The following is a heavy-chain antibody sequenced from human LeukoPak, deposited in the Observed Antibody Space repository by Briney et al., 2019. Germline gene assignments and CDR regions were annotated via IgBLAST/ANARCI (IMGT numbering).Heavy chain of an antibody. V-gene: IGHV1-18*04. CDR2: ISAYNGNT. CDR3: ARVPVRGVISY. CDR1: GYTFTGYY. Sequence: AASVKVSCKASGYTFTGYYMHWVRQAPGQGLEWMGWISAYNGNTNYAQKLQGGVTMTTDTSTSTAYMELRSLRSDDTAVYYCARVPVRGVISYWGQGTLVTVSS. D-gene: IGHD3-10*01. J-gene: IGHJ4*02.